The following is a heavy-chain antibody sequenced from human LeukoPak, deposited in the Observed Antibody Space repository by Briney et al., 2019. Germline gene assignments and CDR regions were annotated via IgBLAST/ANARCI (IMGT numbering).Heavy chain of an antibody. V-gene: IGHV5-51*01. Sequence: GESLKISCEGSGYTFDTYWIAWVRQMPGKGLEWVGIIYPADSDTRYNPSFQGQVTISADKSISTAYLQWSSLKASDTAIYYCARHGGFLEWFVDNWGQGTLVTVSS. D-gene: IGHD3-3*01. CDR2: IYPADSDT. J-gene: IGHJ4*02. CDR1: GYTFDTYW. CDR3: ARHGGFLEWFVDN.